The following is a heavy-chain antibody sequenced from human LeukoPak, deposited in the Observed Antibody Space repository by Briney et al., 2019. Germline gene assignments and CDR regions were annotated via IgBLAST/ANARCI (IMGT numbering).Heavy chain of an antibody. CDR2: IYSGGST. D-gene: IGHD6-13*01. J-gene: IGHJ4*02. CDR3: AREYGQQLVFDY. CDR1: GFTVSSNY. V-gene: IGHV3-53*01. Sequence: GGSLRLSCAASGFTVSSNYMSWVRQAPGKGLEGVSVIYSGGSTYYADSVRGRFTISRDNAKNTLYLQMNSLRAEDTAMYYCAREYGQQLVFDYWGQGTLVTVSS.